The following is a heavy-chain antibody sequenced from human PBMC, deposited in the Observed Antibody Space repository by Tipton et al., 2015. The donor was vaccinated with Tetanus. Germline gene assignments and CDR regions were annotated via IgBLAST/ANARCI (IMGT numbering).Heavy chain of an antibody. CDR3: EKGGVGRSGELVH. CDR1: GDFISTNNW. Sequence: TLSLTCSVSGDFISTNNWWSWVRQSPGKGLEWLGEIYHRGHANYNSFLKSRLTLYVDKSANQFSLRLTSLTAADTARYYCEKGGVGRSGELVHWGQGALVTVSS. CDR2: IYHRGHA. D-gene: IGHD3-10*01. J-gene: IGHJ4*01. V-gene: IGHV4-4*02.